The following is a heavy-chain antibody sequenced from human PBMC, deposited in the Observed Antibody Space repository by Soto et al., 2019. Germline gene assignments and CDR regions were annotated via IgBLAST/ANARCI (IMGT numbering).Heavy chain of an antibody. CDR3: ARARCWLHLGELSLSLPHDAFDI. V-gene: IGHV4-4*02. Sequence: PSETLSLTCAVSSGSISSSNWWSWVRQPPGKGMEWIGEIYHSGSTNYNPSLKSRVTISVDKTKNQFSLKLSSVTAADTAVYYCARARCWLHLGELSLSLPHDAFDIWGQGTMVTVSS. D-gene: IGHD3-16*02. CDR2: IYHSGST. CDR1: SGSISSSNW. J-gene: IGHJ3*02.